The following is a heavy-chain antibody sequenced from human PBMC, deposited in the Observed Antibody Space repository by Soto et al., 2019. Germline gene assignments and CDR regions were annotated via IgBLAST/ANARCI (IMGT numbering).Heavy chain of an antibody. D-gene: IGHD6-13*01. V-gene: IGHV3-30-3*01. CDR2: ISYDGSNK. J-gene: IGHJ3*02. CDR1: GFTFSSYA. Sequence: QVQLVESGGGVVQPERSLRLSCAASGFTFSSYAMHWVRQAPGKGLEWVAVISYDGSNKYYADSVKGRFTISRDNSKNTLYLQMNSLRAEDTAVYYCAREASSWYGDAFDIWGQGTMVTVSS. CDR3: AREASSWYGDAFDI.